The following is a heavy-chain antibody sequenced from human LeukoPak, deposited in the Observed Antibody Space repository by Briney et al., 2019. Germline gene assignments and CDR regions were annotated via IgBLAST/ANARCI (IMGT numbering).Heavy chain of an antibody. D-gene: IGHD5-18*01. CDR3: ARFLLSRFRGYSQGFDY. CDR1: GFTFSSYS. CDR2: ISSSSRNI. J-gene: IGHJ4*02. Sequence: AGGSLRLSCAASGFTFSSYSMNWVRQAPGKGLEWVSSISSSSRNIYYADSVKGRFTISRDNAKNSLYLQMNSLRAEDTAVYYCARFLLSRFRGYSQGFDYWGQGTLVTVSS. V-gene: IGHV3-21*01.